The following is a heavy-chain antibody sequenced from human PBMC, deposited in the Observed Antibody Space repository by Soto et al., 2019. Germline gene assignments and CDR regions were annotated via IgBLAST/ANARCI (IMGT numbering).Heavy chain of an antibody. V-gene: IGHV4-30-4*01. J-gene: IGHJ4*02. Sequence: TLALACGVSGGSVRSGDYYGSCIRQAPGKGLEWIGYIYNSGGSYYNPSLKGRLTISIDTYKNQFSLKLNSVTAADTAIYYCVGTGTTDDYWGRGTLVTVSS. CDR2: IYNSGGS. CDR1: GGSVRSGDYY. CDR3: VGTGTTDDY. D-gene: IGHD4-17*01.